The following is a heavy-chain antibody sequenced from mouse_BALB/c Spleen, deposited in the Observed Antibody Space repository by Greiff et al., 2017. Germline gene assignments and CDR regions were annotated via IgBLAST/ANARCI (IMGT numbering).Heavy chain of an antibody. J-gene: IGHJ2*01. CDR3: TRRIITTVVGYFDY. CDR1: GFTFSNYW. CDR2: IRLKSNNYAT. V-gene: IGHV6-6*02. D-gene: IGHD1-1*01. Sequence: EVQGVESGGGLVQPGGSMKLSCVASGFTFSNYWMNWVRQSPEKGLEWVAEIRLKSNNYATHYAESVKGRFTISRDDSKSSVYLQMNNLRAEDTGIYYCTRRIITTVVGYFDYWGQGTTLTVSS.